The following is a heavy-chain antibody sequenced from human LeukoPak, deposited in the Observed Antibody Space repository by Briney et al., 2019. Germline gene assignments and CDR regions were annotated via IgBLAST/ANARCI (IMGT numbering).Heavy chain of an antibody. V-gene: IGHV1-2*02. J-gene: IGHJ4*02. CDR1: EYPFTGYY. D-gene: IGHD4-23*01. Sequence: ASVKVSCNASEYPFTGYYIHWVRQAPGQGLEWLGWINPNSGATDYAQKFQGRVTLTRDTSITTAYMELSRLGFDDTATYYCARNGYGGNLSELDYWGQGTLVTVSS. CDR2: INPNSGAT. CDR3: ARNGYGGNLSELDY.